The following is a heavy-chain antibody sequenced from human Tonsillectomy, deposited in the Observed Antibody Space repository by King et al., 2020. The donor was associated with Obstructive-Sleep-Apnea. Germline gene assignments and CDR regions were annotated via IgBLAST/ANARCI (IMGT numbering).Heavy chain of an antibody. V-gene: IGHV3-66*01. CDR1: GFTVSSNY. CDR3: ARGDYYGRSGVGDY. CDR2: IYSGGST. Sequence: QLVQSGGGLVQPGGSLRLSCAASGFTVSSNYMSWVRQAPGKGLEWVSVIYSGGSTYYADSVKGSFTISRDNSKNTLYLQMNSLRAEDTAVYYCARGDYYGRSGVGDYWGQGTLVTVSS. J-gene: IGHJ4*02. D-gene: IGHD3-22*01.